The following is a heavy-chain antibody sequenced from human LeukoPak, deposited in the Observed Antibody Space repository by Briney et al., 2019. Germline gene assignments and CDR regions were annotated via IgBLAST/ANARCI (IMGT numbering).Heavy chain of an antibody. V-gene: IGHV3-74*01. D-gene: IGHD3-9*01. J-gene: IGHJ4*02. CDR2: INSDGSST. Sequence: GGSLRLSCAASGFTFSSYWMHWVRQAPGKGLVWVSRINSDGSSTSYADSVKGRFTISRDNSKNTVYLQMSSLRAEDTAVYYCARVRVTGYSNFAYWGQGTLVTVSS. CDR3: ARVRVTGYSNFAY. CDR1: GFTFSSYW.